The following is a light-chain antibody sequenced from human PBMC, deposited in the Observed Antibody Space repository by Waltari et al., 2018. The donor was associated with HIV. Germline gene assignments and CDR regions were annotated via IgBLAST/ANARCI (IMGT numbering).Light chain of an antibody. Sequence: SYELTQPPSVSVSPGQTARITCSGDALPKKFAYWYQQTAGQAPALVIYEAKKPPSGIPERFSGSRSGTLATLSIRGAQVEDEADYYCYSTDISGYSRVFGGGTKVTVL. CDR3: YSTDISGYSRV. CDR1: ALPKKF. J-gene: IGLJ2*01. CDR2: EAK. V-gene: IGLV3-10*01.